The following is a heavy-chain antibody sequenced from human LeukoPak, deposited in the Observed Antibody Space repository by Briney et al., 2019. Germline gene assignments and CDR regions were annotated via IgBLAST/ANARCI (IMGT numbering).Heavy chain of an antibody. J-gene: IGHJ4*02. V-gene: IGHV3-21*01. CDR1: GFTFSSYS. D-gene: IGHD6-13*01. Sequence: GGSLRLSCAASGFTFSSYSMNWVRQAPGKGLEWVSSISSSSSYIYYADSVKGRFTVSRDNSKNTLYLQMNSLRTEDTAVYYCAKDKAPLAEWQQYFDYWGQGTLVTVSS. CDR2: ISSSSSYI. CDR3: AKDKAPLAEWQQYFDY.